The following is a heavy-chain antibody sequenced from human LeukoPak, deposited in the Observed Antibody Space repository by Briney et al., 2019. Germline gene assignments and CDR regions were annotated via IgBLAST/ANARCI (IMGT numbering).Heavy chain of an antibody. V-gene: IGHV3-7*01. CDR1: GFTFSSYW. CDR2: IRQDGNVQ. D-gene: IGHD1/OR15-1a*01. CDR3: LVTTRRRGFDY. J-gene: IGHJ4*02. Sequence: PGGSLRLSCAASGFTFSSYWMSWVRQALGKGLEWVANIRQDGNVQNYVDSVKGRFTISRDNPKNTVYLQMSSLRAEDTAVYYCLVTTRRRGFDYWGQGTLVTVSS.